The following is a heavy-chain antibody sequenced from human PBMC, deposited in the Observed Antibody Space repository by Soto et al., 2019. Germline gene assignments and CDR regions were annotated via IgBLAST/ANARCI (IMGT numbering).Heavy chain of an antibody. V-gene: IGHV4-59*08. CDR2: IYYSGST. CDR1: GVSISSYY. J-gene: IGHJ4*02. Sequence: PSETLSLTCTVSGVSISSYYWSWIRQPPGKGLEWIGYIYYSGSTNYNPSLKSRVTISVDTSKNQFSLKLSSVTAADTAVYYCARQPHYWGQGTLVTVSS. CDR3: ARQPHY.